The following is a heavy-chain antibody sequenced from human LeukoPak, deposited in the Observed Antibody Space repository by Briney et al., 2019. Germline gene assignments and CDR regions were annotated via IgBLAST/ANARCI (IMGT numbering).Heavy chain of an antibody. Sequence: SETLSLTCTVSGGXISSSGYYWAWIRQPPGKGLEWIGSIYYGGSTYYNPSLKSRVTLSVDTSKNQFSLKLSPVTAADTAVYYCARTYSTTWDYWGQGTLVTVSS. J-gene: IGHJ4*02. V-gene: IGHV4-39*01. CDR2: IYYGGST. CDR3: ARTYSTTWDY. CDR1: GGXISSSGYY. D-gene: IGHD2-2*01.